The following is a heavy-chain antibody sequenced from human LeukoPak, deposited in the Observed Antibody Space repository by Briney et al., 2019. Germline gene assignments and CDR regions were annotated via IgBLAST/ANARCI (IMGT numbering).Heavy chain of an antibody. CDR3: ARSPDYSRFDY. V-gene: IGHV1-2*02. CDR1: GYTFTGYY. CDR2: INPSSGDT. Sequence: ASVKVSCKASGYTFTGYYLYWVRQAPGQGLEWMGWINPSSGDTIYAQKFQGRVTMTRHTSINTAYMELSGLRSGDTALYHCARSPDYSRFDYWGQGTLVTVSS. D-gene: IGHD4-11*01. J-gene: IGHJ4*02.